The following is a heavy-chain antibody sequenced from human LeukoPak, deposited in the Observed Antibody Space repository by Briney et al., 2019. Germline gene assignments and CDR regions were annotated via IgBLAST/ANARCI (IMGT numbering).Heavy chain of an antibody. CDR3: ATSNTVSTYNWFDP. CDR2: ISYSRST. Sequence: SETLSLPCNVSGGSISSNTYVWGWSRRPPGKGLGWIGIISYSRSTYYKPSLKSRVTIPVDTSNNQFSLHLTSLTAADTAVYYCATSNTVSTYNWFDPWGLGTLVTVS. D-gene: IGHD4-17*01. V-gene: IGHV4-39*01. CDR1: GGSISSNTYV. J-gene: IGHJ5*02.